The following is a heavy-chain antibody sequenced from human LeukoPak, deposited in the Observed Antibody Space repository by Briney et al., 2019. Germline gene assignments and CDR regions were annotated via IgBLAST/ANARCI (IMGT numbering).Heavy chain of an antibody. CDR1: GFTFSSYA. CDR2: ISGSGGST. CDR3: ARDYGDYWYYGMDV. Sequence: GGSLRLSCAASGFTFSSYAMSWVRQAPGKGLEWVSAISGSGGSTYYADSVKGRFTISRDNSKNTLYLQMNSLRTEDMAVYYCARDYGDYWYYGMDVWGQGTTVTVSS. V-gene: IGHV3-23*01. D-gene: IGHD4-17*01. J-gene: IGHJ6*02.